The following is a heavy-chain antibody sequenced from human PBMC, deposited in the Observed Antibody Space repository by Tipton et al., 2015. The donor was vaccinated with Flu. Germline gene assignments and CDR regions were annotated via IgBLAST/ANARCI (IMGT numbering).Heavy chain of an antibody. J-gene: IGHJ6*02. CDR1: GFAFNYYA. V-gene: IGHV3-23*01. D-gene: IGHD1-7*01. CDR3: AKDNGMTGTVYYYFYYGMAG. Sequence: SLRLSCAASGFAFNYYAMSWVRQAPGKGLEWVSAVAGDGGNTYYADSVKGRFTISRDNSKNTLYLQMNSLRAEDTAVYFCAKDNGMTGTVYYYFYYGMAGWGQGTTVTVSS. CDR2: VAGDGGNT.